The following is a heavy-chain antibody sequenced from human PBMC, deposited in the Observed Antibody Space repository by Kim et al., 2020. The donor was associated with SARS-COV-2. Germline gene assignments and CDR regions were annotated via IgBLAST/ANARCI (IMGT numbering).Heavy chain of an antibody. V-gene: IGHV3-74*01. CDR2: LNGDGSDT. J-gene: IGHJ6*02. CDR3: ARGTFASGVDL. CDR1: GFTFSSYW. Sequence: GGSLRLSFAASGFTFSSYWVNWVRQAPGKGLLWVSRLNGDGSDTNYVDSVKGRFTISRDNAKNTLYLEMKSLRVDDTAVYYCARGTFASGVDLWGQGTTVTVSS.